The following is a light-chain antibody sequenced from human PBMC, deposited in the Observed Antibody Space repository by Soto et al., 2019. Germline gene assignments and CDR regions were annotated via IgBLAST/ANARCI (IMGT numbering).Light chain of an antibody. Sequence: QSALTQPASVSGSPGQSITISCTGTSSDVGGYNYVSLYQHHPGKAPKLMIFDVSNRPSGVSNRFSGYKSGNTASLTISGLQPEDEADYYCSSYTTSNTRQVVFGTGTKLTVL. CDR3: SSYTTSNTRQVV. CDR2: DVS. J-gene: IGLJ1*01. CDR1: SSDVGGYNY. V-gene: IGLV2-14*03.